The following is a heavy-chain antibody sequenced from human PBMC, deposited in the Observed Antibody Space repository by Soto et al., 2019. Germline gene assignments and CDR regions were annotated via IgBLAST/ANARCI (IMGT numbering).Heavy chain of an antibody. D-gene: IGHD3-10*01. CDR1: PRSIFSTGHY. Sequence: SETLSRTCTVSPRSIFSTGHYWGWIRQPPGKGLAWIGNIYYTGSTYYTPSLESRVTISVETSKSQFSLKLSSVTAADTAVYYCARENAMVRGVRNNWFEPWGQGTPVTVSS. V-gene: IGHV4-39*02. J-gene: IGHJ5*02. CDR3: ARENAMVRGVRNNWFEP. CDR2: IYYTGST.